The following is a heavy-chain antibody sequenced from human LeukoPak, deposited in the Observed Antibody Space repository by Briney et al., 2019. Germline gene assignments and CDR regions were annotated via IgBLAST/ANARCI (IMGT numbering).Heavy chain of an antibody. D-gene: IGHD3-10*01. CDR2: INPSGGST. V-gene: IGHV1-46*01. CDR3: ARDRGDGSGSYYKSNHFDY. J-gene: IGHJ4*02. Sequence: ASVKLSCKASGYTFTSYYMHWVRQAPGQGLEWMGIINPSGGSTFYAQKFRGRVTMTRDMSTSTVYMELSSLRSEGTAVYYCARDRGDGSGSYYKSNHFDYWGQGTLVTVSS. CDR1: GYTFTSYY.